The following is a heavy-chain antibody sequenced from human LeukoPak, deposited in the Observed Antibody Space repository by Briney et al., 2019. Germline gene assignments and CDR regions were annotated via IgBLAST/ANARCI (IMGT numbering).Heavy chain of an antibody. V-gene: IGHV4-34*01. CDR2: INHSGST. D-gene: IGHD1/OR15-1a*01. J-gene: IGHJ6*03. CDR1: GGSSSGYY. CDR3: ARQQHVGYYYYYYMDV. Sequence: LETLSLTCAVYGGSSSGYYWSWIRQPPGKGLEWIGEINHSGSTNYNPSLKSRVTISVDTSKNQFSLKLSSVTAADTAVYYCARQQHVGYYYYYYMDVWGKGTTVTISS.